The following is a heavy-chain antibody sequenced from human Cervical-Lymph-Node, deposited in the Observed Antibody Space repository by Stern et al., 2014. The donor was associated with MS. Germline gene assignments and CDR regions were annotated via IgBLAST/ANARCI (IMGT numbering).Heavy chain of an antibody. D-gene: IGHD3-10*01. J-gene: IGHJ6*02. CDR2: IYYAGGP. CDR3: ARGGVWFGELYHYGMDV. V-gene: IGHV4-59*01. Sequence: QVQLQESGPGLVKSSETLSLTCTASGGSISTYYWSWIRQPPGKGLEWIGYIYYAGGPNYNPSLRSRVTISVDTAKNQFSLKLGPVTAADTAVYYCARGGVWFGELYHYGMDVWGQGTTVTVSS. CDR1: GGSISTYY.